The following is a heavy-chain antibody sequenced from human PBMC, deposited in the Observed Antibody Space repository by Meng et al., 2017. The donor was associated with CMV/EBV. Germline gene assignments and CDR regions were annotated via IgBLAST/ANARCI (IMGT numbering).Heavy chain of an antibody. V-gene: IGHV3-11*01. J-gene: IGHJ6*02. CDR2: ISNSGNTI. Sequence: GGSLRLSCAASGFTFSYYYMSWIRQAPGRGLEWVSYISNSGNTIYYADSVKGRFTISRDNAKNSLYLQMNSLRAEDAAVYYCARDQKGLRLKWAYYYGMDVWGQGTTVTVSS. CDR1: GFTFSYYY. D-gene: IGHD3-16*01. CDR3: ARDQKGLRLKWAYYYGMDV.